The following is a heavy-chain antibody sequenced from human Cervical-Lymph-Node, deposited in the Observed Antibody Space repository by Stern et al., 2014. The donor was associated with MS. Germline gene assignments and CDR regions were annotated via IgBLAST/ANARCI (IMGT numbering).Heavy chain of an antibody. V-gene: IGHV1-58*01. Sequence: QLVASGPEVKKPGTSVKVSCKASGFTFTSSAVQWVRQARGQRLEWIGWIVVGSCNTNYAQKFQERVTITRDMSTSTAYMELSSLRSEDTAVYYCAAINDYYDSSGYDAFDIWGQGTMVTVSS. J-gene: IGHJ3*02. CDR2: IVVGSCNT. CDR3: AAINDYYDSSGYDAFDI. D-gene: IGHD3-22*01. CDR1: GFTFTSSA.